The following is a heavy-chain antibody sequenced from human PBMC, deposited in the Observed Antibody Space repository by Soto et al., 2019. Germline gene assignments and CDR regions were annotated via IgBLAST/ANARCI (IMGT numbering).Heavy chain of an antibody. CDR1: GFTFSSYA. J-gene: IGHJ6*02. V-gene: IGHV3-23*01. Sequence: GGSLILSCSASGFTFSSYAISWVRQAPGKGLEWVSAISGSGISTFYADSVKGRFTISRDNSNNTLYLQMNSLRADDTAVYYCAKALQRGFFYYGMDVWGQGTTVTVSS. D-gene: IGHD6-25*01. CDR3: AKALQRGFFYYGMDV. CDR2: ISGSGIST.